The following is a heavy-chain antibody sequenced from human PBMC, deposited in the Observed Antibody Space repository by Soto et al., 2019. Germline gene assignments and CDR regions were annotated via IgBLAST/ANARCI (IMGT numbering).Heavy chain of an antibody. D-gene: IGHD2-15*01. Sequence: ASVKVSCKASGYTFTSYDINWVRQAPGQGLEWMGWMSPNTGNTGQAQRFQGGLTMTRNTSISTAYMELTRLKSEDTAVYYCAISDCSGGSFYMLDYWGQGTLVTI. CDR1: GYTFTSYD. J-gene: IGHJ4*02. CDR3: AISDCSGGSFYMLDY. CDR2: MSPNTGNT. V-gene: IGHV1-8*01.